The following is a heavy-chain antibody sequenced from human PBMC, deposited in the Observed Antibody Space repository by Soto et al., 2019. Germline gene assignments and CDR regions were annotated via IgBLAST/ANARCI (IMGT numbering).Heavy chain of an antibody. D-gene: IGHD3-22*01. CDR3: VLGPDSSDPYYFDY. V-gene: IGHV3-64D*06. CDR1: GFTFSSYA. Sequence: PGGSLRLSCSASGFTFSSYAMRWVRQAPGKGLEYVSAISSNGGSTYYADSVKGRFTISRDNSKNTLYLQMSSLRAEDTAVYYCVLGPDSSDPYYFDYWGQGTLVTVSS. CDR2: ISSNGGST. J-gene: IGHJ4*02.